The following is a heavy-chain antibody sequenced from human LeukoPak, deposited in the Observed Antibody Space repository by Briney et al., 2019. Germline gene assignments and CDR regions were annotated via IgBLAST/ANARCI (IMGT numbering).Heavy chain of an antibody. J-gene: IGHJ4*02. CDR1: GFTFSSYA. D-gene: IGHD6-13*01. V-gene: IGHV3-30-3*01. CDR3: ASAYSSSWHGRVSDY. CDR2: ISYDGSNK. Sequence: GGSLRLSCAASGFTFSSYAMHWVRQAPGKGLEWVAVISYDGSNKYYADSVKGRFTISRDNSKNTLYLQMNSLRAEDTAVYYYASAYSSSWHGRVSDYWGQGTLVTVSS.